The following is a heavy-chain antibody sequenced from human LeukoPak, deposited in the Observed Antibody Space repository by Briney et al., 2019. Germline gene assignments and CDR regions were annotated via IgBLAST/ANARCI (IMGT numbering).Heavy chain of an antibody. Sequence: ASVKVSCKASGYTFTGYNMHWVRQAPGQGLEWMGWINPNSGGTNYAQKFQGRVTLTRDTSISTAYMELSRLTSDDTAVYYCARVGHTSGWDFDYWGQGTLVTVSS. J-gene: IGHJ4*02. CDR2: INPNSGGT. D-gene: IGHD6-19*01. V-gene: IGHV1-2*02. CDR3: ARVGHTSGWDFDY. CDR1: GYTFTGYN.